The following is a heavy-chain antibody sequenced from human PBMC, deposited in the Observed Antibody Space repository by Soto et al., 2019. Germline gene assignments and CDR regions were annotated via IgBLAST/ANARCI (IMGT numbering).Heavy chain of an antibody. Sequence: EVKLVASGGVVVQPGGSLRLSCAASGFTFDDYTMHWVRQPPGKGLEWVSLISWDGGSTYYADSVKGRFTISRDNSKNSVYLPMNCLRPEDTGLYYCAKASCSYLDYGGQGTLVTVSS. CDR1: GFTFDDYT. V-gene: IGHV3-43*01. CDR3: AKASCSYLDY. J-gene: IGHJ4*02. CDR2: ISWDGGST. D-gene: IGHD2-15*01.